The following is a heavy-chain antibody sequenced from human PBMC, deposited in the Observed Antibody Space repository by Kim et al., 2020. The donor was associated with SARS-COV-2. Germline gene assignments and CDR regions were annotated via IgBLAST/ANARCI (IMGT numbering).Heavy chain of an antibody. CDR2: IKQDGSEN. CDR1: GFTFSSYA. Sequence: GGSLRLSCVASGFTFSSYAMSWVRQAPGKGLEWVANIKQDGSENYYIDSVKGRITISRDNAKNLMYLQMSGLRAEDTAVYYCSRDIRGTWFDPWGQGTLV. D-gene: IGHD3-16*01. J-gene: IGHJ5*02. V-gene: IGHV3-7*01. CDR3: SRDIRGTWFDP.